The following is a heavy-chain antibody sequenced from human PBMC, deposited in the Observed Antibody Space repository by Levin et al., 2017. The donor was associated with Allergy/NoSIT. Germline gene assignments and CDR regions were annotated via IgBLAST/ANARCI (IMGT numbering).Heavy chain of an antibody. CDR1: GYTFTSFY. D-gene: IGHD3-3*01. CDR2: VNPSGGTA. J-gene: IGHJ4*02. V-gene: IGHV1-46*01. CDR3: ARGPHYDFWSGYRQNLYYFEY. Sequence: GESLKISCKASGYTFTSFYIHWVRQAPGHGLEWMGIVNPSGGTARYQQKFQGRVTLTRDTSTSTLYMELSGLTSEDTAVYYCARGPHYDFWSGYRQNLYYFEYWGQGTLVTVAS.